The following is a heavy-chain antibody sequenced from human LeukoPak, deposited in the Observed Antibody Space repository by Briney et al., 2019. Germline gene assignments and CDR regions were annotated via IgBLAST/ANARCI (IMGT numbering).Heavy chain of an antibody. CDR2: INAGNGNT. V-gene: IGHV1-3*01. D-gene: IGHD3-10*01. CDR3: ARVLVRGVITSLGY. CDR1: GYTFTSYA. Sequence: GASVKVSCKASGYTFTSYAMHWVRQAPGQRLEWMGWINAGNGNTKYPQKLQGRVTITRDTSASTAYMELSSLRSEDTAVYYCARVLVRGVITSLGYWGQGTLVTVSS. J-gene: IGHJ4*02.